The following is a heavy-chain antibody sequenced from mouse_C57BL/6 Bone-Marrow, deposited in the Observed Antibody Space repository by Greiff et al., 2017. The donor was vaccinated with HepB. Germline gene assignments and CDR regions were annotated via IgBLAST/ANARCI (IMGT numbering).Heavy chain of an antibody. CDR3: AREGLGRGYFDY. V-gene: IGHV1-18*01. CDR2: INPNNGGT. Sequence: EVKLMESGPELVKPGASVKIPCKASGYTFTDYNMDWVKQSHGKSLEWIGDINPNNGGTIYNQKFKGKATLTVDKSSSTAYMELRSLTSEDTAVYYCAREGLGRGYFDYWGQGTTLTVSS. D-gene: IGHD4-1*01. CDR1: GYTFTDYN. J-gene: IGHJ2*01.